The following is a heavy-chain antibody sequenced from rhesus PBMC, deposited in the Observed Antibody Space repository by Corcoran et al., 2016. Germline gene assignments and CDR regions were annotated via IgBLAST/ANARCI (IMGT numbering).Heavy chain of an antibody. V-gene: IGHV4-169*01. D-gene: IGHD2-21*01. CDR3: ARGRYWYDY. CDR1: GGTSSSSY. Sequence: QLQLQESGPGLVKPSETLSVTCAVSGGTSSSSYWSWIRQAPGRGREGIGYIFGSVCSTTYNPSLKSRVTLSVDPSKTQLSLKLRSVTAADTAVYYCARGRYWYDYWGQGVLVTVSS. J-gene: IGHJ4*01. CDR2: IFGSVCST.